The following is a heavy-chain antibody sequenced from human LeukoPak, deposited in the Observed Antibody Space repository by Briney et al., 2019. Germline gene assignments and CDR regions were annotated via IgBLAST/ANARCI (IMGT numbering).Heavy chain of an antibody. V-gene: IGHV1-24*01. J-gene: IGHJ3*02. Sequence: ASVKVSCKVSGYTLTELSMHWVRQAPGKGLEWMGGFDPEDGETIYAQKFQGRVTMTEDTSTDTAYMELSSLRSEDTAVYYCARPIAVAGNENAFDIWGQGTMVTVSS. D-gene: IGHD6-19*01. CDR1: GYTLTELS. CDR2: FDPEDGET. CDR3: ARPIAVAGNENAFDI.